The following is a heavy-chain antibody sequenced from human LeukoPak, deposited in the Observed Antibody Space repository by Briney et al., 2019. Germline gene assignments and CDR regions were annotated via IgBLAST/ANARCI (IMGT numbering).Heavy chain of an antibody. V-gene: IGHV4-34*01. D-gene: IGHD6-6*01. J-gene: IGHJ4*02. CDR3: ARGPRISSAARHDY. CDR1: GGSFSGYY. Sequence: SSETLSLTCAVYGGSFSGYYWSWLRQPPGKGLEWIGEINHSGSTNYNPSLKSRVTISVDTSKNQFSLKLSSVTAADTAVYYCARGPRISSAARHDYWGQGTLVTVSS. CDR2: INHSGST.